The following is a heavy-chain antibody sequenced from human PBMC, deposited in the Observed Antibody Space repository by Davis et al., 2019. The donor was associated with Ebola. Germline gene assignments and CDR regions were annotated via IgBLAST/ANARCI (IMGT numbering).Heavy chain of an antibody. CDR1: GFTFSSYG. J-gene: IGHJ4*02. D-gene: IGHD1-26*01. Sequence: GESLKISCAASGFTFSSYGMHWVRQAPGKGLEWVAVIWYDGSNKYYADSVKGRFTTSRDNSKNTLYLQMNSLRAEDTAVYYCARGGWELLYGRFDYWGQGTLVTVSS. V-gene: IGHV3-33*08. CDR2: IWYDGSNK. CDR3: ARGGWELLYGRFDY.